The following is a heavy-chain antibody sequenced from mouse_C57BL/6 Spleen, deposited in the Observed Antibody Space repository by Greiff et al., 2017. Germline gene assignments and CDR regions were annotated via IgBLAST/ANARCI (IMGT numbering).Heavy chain of an antibody. CDR2: INYDGSST. D-gene: IGHD2-1*01. Sequence: EVNVVESEGGLVQPGSSMKLSCTASGFTFSDYYMAWVRQVPEKGLEWVANINYDGSSTYYLDSLKSRFIISRDNAKNILYLQMSSLKSEDTATYYCARDRGYGNYYFDYWGQGTTLTVSS. CDR1: GFTFSDYY. CDR3: ARDRGYGNYYFDY. J-gene: IGHJ2*01. V-gene: IGHV5-16*01.